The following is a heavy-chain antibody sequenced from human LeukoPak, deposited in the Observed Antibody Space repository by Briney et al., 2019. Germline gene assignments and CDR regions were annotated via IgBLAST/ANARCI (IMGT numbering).Heavy chain of an antibody. J-gene: IGHJ3*02. V-gene: IGHV1-8*01. D-gene: IGHD6-13*01. Sequence: ASVKVSCMASGYTFTSYDINWVRQATGQGLEWMGWMNPNSGNTGYAQKFQGRVTMTRNTSISTAYMELSSLRSEDTAVYYCARGLNAYSSSWPDAFDIWGQGTMVTVSS. CDR3: ARGLNAYSSSWPDAFDI. CDR2: MNPNSGNT. CDR1: GYTFTSYD.